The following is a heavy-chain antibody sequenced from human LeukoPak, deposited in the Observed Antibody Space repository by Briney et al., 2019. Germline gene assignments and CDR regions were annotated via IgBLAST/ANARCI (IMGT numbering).Heavy chain of an antibody. CDR3: ARDYGNLGYFDY. CDR1: GFTVSSNY. D-gene: IGHD3-16*01. J-gene: IGHJ4*02. CDR2: IYSGGST. V-gene: IGHV3-53*01. Sequence: PGGSLRLSCAASGFTVSSNYMSLVRQAPGKGLEWVSVIYSGGSTNYTDSVKGRFTISRDNSKNTLYLQMNSLRAEDTAVYYCARDYGNLGYFDYWGQGTLVTVSS.